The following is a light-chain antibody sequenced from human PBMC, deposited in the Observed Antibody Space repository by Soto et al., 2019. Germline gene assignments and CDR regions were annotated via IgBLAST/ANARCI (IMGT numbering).Light chain of an antibody. CDR1: SSDVGGYNY. CDR3: QSYDSSLSHVV. CDR2: DVS. J-gene: IGLJ2*01. Sequence: QSVLTQPASVSGSRGQSITISCTGTSSDVGGYNYVSWYQHHPGKAPRLMISDVSDRPSGVSNRFSGSKSGKTASLTISGLQAEDEADYYCQSYDSSLSHVVFGGGTKLTVL. V-gene: IGLV2-14*03.